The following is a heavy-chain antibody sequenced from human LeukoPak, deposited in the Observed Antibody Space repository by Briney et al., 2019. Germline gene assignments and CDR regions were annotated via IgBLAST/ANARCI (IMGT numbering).Heavy chain of an antibody. Sequence: SETLSLTCAVYGGSFSGYYWNWIRQPPGKGLEWIGYIYYTGTTNYNPSLKSRVTTSLDTSKSRFSLKLSSVTAADTAVYYCARSTYVLRYFDWSHWGQGALVTVS. CDR2: IYYTGTT. CDR1: GGSFSGYY. D-gene: IGHD3-9*01. CDR3: ARSTYVLRYFDWSH. V-gene: IGHV4-59*01. J-gene: IGHJ4*02.